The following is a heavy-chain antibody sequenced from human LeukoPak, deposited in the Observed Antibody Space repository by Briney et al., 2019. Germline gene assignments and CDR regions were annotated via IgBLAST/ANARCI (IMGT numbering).Heavy chain of an antibody. CDR3: ARDFRNTGFDY. J-gene: IGHJ4*02. D-gene: IGHD4-17*01. V-gene: IGHV3-11*01. CDR1: EFPFSKFC. CDR2: ICSDSRII. Sequence: GGSLRLSCVVSEFPFSKFCMSWFRQAPGKGVEWISYICSDSRIIHYADSVKGRFTISRDNGKNSLYLQMNSLRAEDTAVYYCARDFRNTGFDYWGQGTLVTVSS.